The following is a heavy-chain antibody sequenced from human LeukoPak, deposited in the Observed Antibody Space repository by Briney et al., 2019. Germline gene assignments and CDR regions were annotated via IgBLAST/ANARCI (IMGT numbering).Heavy chain of an antibody. D-gene: IGHD6-13*01. CDR1: GFTFSAYY. CDR3: ARAGTFSSRYIWFDP. CDR2: ITSSSST. Sequence: PGGSLRLSCAASGFTFSAYYMSWIRQAPGKGLEWISYITSSSSTNYADSVRGRFTISRDNAKNSLYLQMNSLRAEDTAVYYCARAGTFSSRYIWFDPWGHGTLVTVSS. J-gene: IGHJ5*02. V-gene: IGHV3-11*05.